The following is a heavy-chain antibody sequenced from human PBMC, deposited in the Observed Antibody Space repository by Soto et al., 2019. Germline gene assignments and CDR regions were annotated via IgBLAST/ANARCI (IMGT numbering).Heavy chain of an antibody. CDR3: TKETARPRAFDI. D-gene: IGHD6-6*01. Sequence: GGSLRLSCAASGFTFSNAWMSWVRQAPGKGLEWVGRIKSKTDGGTTDYAAPVKGRFTISRDDSKNTLYLQMNSLKTEDTAVYYCTKETARPRAFDIWGQGTMVTVSS. CDR2: IKSKTDGGTT. V-gene: IGHV3-15*01. CDR1: GFTFSNAW. J-gene: IGHJ3*02.